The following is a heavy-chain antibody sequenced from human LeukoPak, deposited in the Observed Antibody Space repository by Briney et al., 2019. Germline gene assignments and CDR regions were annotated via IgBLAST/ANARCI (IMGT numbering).Heavy chain of an antibody. V-gene: IGHV1-69*04. D-gene: IGHD5-18*01. Sequence: SVKVSCKASGGTFSSYGISWVRQAPGQGLEWMGRIVPILGIANYAQKFQGRVTITADKSTSTAYMELSSLRSEDTAVYYCARADRGYLTYNYYYYGMDVWGQGTTVTVSS. CDR2: IVPILGIA. CDR1: GGTFSSYG. J-gene: IGHJ6*02. CDR3: ARADRGYLTYNYYYYGMDV.